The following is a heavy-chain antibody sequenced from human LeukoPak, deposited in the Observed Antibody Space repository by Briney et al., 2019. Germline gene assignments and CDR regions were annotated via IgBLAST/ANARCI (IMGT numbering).Heavy chain of an antibody. J-gene: IGHJ4*02. CDR3: ARLSFLCYSGSSYFDY. Sequence: GGSLRLSCAASGFTVSSNYMSWVRQAPGKGLEWVSVIYSGGSTYYADSVKGRFTTSRHNSKDTLYLQMNSLRAEDTAVYYCARLSFLCYSGSSYFDYWGQGTLVTVSS. V-gene: IGHV3-53*04. D-gene: IGHD1-26*01. CDR1: GFTVSSNY. CDR2: IYSGGST.